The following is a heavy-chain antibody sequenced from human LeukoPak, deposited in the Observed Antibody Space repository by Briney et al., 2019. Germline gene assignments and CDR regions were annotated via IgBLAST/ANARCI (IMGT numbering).Heavy chain of an antibody. Sequence: GGSLRLSCAASGFTFTNAWMNWVRQVPGKGLEWVGRIKSKADGGTTDYETPVKGRFTISRDDSKNTLYLQMNSLKTEDTAVYYCTYSSNYYSYFDFWGQGTLVTVSS. CDR3: TYSSNYYSYFDF. CDR1: GFTFTNAW. V-gene: IGHV3-15*01. CDR2: IKSKADGGTT. J-gene: IGHJ4*02. D-gene: IGHD3-22*01.